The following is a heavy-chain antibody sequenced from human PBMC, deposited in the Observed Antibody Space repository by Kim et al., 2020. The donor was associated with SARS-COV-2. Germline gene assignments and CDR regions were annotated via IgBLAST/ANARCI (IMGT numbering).Heavy chain of an antibody. J-gene: IGHJ4*02. V-gene: IGHV3-33*01. CDR2: IWYDGSNK. CDR3: ARGVSGSYLDY. Sequence: GGSLRLSCAASGFTFSSYGMHWVRQAPGKGLEWVAVIWYDGSNKYHADSVKGRFTISRDNSKNTLYLQMNSLRAEDTAVYYCARGVSGSYLDYWGQGTLVTVSS. D-gene: IGHD1-26*01. CDR1: GFTFSSYG.